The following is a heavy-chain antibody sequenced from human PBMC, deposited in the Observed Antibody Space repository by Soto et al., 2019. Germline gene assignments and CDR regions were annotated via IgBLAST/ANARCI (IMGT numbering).Heavy chain of an antibody. CDR3: ARAFAGFGAYWYFDL. Sequence: SETLSLTCTVSGGSITDYYWSWIRQPPGKALEWIGYGYHSVSIHYNPSLKTRVTISVDTSENQFSLRLSSVTAADMAVYYCARAFAGFGAYWYFDLWGRGTLVTVSS. CDR2: GYHSVSI. J-gene: IGHJ2*01. V-gene: IGHV4-59*01. CDR1: GGSITDYY. D-gene: IGHD3-16*01.